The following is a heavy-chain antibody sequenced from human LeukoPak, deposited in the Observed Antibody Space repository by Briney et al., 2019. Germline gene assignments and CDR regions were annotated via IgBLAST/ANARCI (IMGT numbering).Heavy chain of an antibody. CDR3: AKEHLDSYGQGY. CDR1: GFTFSSYG. Sequence: GRSLRLSCAASGFTFSSYGMHWVRQAPGKGLEWVAVISYDGSNKYYADSVKGRFTISRDNSKNTLYLQMNSLRAEDTAVYYCAKEHLDSYGQGYWGQGTLVTVSS. D-gene: IGHD5-18*01. V-gene: IGHV3-30*18. J-gene: IGHJ4*02. CDR2: ISYDGSNK.